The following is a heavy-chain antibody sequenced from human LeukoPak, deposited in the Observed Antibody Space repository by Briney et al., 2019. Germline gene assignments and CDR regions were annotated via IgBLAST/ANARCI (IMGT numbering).Heavy chain of an antibody. D-gene: IGHD2-2*02. Sequence: ASVKVSCKASGFTFTNYYMHWVRQAPGQGPEWMGAIKASNTFTKYAQKFQGRVTMTWDTSTSTVYMEVSSLRAEDTAVYFCAREASEYCSDISCYTFDYWGQGTPVTVSS. V-gene: IGHV1-46*01. CDR2: IKASNTFT. CDR1: GFTFTNYY. CDR3: AREASEYCSDISCYTFDY. J-gene: IGHJ4*02.